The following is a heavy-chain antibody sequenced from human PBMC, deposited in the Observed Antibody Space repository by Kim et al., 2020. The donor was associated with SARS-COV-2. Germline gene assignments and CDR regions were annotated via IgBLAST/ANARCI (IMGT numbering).Heavy chain of an antibody. Sequence: ASVKVSCKASGYISTTSGISWVRQAPGQGLEWMGWISPYIDGTNYAKKFQGRIIMTADKATSTAYMELRSLRSDDTAVYYCARQNCGGDCSPFDYWGQGTLVTVSS. V-gene: IGHV1-18*01. D-gene: IGHD2-21*01. CDR2: ISPYIDGT. CDR3: ARQNCGGDCSPFDY. CDR1: GYISTTSG. J-gene: IGHJ4*02.